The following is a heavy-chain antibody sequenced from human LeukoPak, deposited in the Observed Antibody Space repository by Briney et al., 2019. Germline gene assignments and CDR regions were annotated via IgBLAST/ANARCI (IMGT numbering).Heavy chain of an antibody. CDR3: ATNQQWLDSFDY. CDR1: RYTLTELS. V-gene: IGHV1-24*01. D-gene: IGHD6-19*01. CDR2: FDPEDGET. J-gene: IGHJ4*02. Sequence: ASVKVSCKVSRYTLTELSMHWVRQAPGKGLEWMGGFDPEDGETIYAQKFQGRVTMTEDTSTDTAYMELSSLRSEDTAVYYCATNQQWLDSFDYWGQGTLVTVSS.